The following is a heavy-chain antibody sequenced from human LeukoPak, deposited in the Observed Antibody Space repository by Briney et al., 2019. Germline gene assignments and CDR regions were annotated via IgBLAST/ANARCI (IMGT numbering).Heavy chain of an antibody. D-gene: IGHD3-9*01. J-gene: IGHJ4*02. CDR3: ARRLTRPERFDS. CDR2: VYYSGST. CDR1: GGSVSSDGFY. Sequence: SETLSLTCTVSGGSVSSDGFYWTWIRQPPGKGLEWIGYVYYSGSTNYNPSLKGRVTMSVDTSKNQFSLKLNSVTAADTAVYYCARRLTRPERFDSWGQGTLVTVSS. V-gene: IGHV4-61*08.